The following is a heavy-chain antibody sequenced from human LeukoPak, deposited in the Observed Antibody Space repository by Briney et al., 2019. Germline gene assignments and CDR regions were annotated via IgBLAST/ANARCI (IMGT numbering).Heavy chain of an antibody. J-gene: IGHJ6*02. CDR3: ARQGSPPRSGMDV. CDR2: IYYSGST. CDR1: GGSISSYY. D-gene: IGHD1-26*01. Sequence: SETLSLTCTVSGGSISSYYWNWIRQPPGKGLEWIGYIYYSGSTNYNPSLKSRVTISVDTSKNQFSLKLSSVIAADTAVYYCARQGSPPRSGMDVWGQGTTVTVSS. V-gene: IGHV4-59*01.